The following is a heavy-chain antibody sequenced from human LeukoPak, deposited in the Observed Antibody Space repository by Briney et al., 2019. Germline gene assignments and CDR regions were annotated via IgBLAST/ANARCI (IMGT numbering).Heavy chain of an antibody. J-gene: IGHJ4*02. Sequence: SETLSLTCTVSGGSISSSSYYWAWIRQPPGKGLEWIGANHYSGRSYHSPSLKSRVTISVDTSKNQFSLKLSSVAAADTAVYYCARGAYSGYDQYYFDYWGQGTLVTVSS. CDR2: NHYSGRS. CDR1: GGSISSSSYY. CDR3: ARGAYSGYDQYYFDY. V-gene: IGHV4-39*07. D-gene: IGHD5-12*01.